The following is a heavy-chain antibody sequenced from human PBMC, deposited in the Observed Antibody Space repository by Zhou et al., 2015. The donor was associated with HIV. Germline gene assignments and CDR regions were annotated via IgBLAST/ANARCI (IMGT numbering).Heavy chain of an antibody. D-gene: IGHD5-24*01. CDR2: IIPIFGTA. Sequence: QVQLVQSGAEVKKPGSSVKVSCKASGGTFSSYAISWVRQAPGQGLEWMGGIIPIFGTANYAQKFQGRVTITADESTSTAYMELSSLRSEDTAVYYCARDWMRAATTRYYYYGMDVWGQGTTGHRLL. V-gene: IGHV1-69*01. CDR1: GGTFSSYA. J-gene: IGHJ6*02. CDR3: ARDWMRAATTRYYYYGMDV.